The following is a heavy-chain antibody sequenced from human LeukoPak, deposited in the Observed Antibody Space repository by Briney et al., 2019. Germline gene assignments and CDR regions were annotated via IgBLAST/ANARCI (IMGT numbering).Heavy chain of an antibody. V-gene: IGHV6-1*01. Sequence: SQTLSVTCAFSGDSVSSNNGAWNWIRQSPSRGLEWLGRTYYRSKWYNDYAASIQGRITINPDTSKNQFSLQLYSVTPEDTAVYYCARDVGTTGWHTFDYWGQGTLVTVSS. CDR1: GDSVSSNNGA. J-gene: IGHJ4*02. CDR2: TYYRSKWYN. CDR3: ARDVGTTGWHTFDY. D-gene: IGHD6-19*01.